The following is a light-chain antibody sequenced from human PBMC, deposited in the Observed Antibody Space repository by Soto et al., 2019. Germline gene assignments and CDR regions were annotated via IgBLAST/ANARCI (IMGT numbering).Light chain of an antibody. CDR2: DAS. V-gene: IGKV3-11*01. Sequence: EIVLTQSPATLSLSPGERATLSCRASQSVYSYLAWYQQKPGQAPRLLIYDASNRATGIPARFRGSGSGTDFTLTISSLEPEDFPVYYFQQRSNWPITFGQGTRLE. CDR1: QSVYSY. CDR3: QQRSNWPIT. J-gene: IGKJ5*01.